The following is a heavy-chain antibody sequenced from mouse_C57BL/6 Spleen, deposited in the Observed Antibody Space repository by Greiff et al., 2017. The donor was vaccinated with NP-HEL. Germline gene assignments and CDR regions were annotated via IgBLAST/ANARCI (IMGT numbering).Heavy chain of an antibody. CDR1: GYTFTEYT. CDR3: ARHEPVGRAMDY. Sequence: VQLVESGAELVQPGASVKLSCKASGYTFTEYTIHWVKQRSGQGLEWIGWFYPGSGSIKYNEKFKDKATLTADKSSSTVYMELSRLTSEDSAVYFCARHEPVGRAMDYWGQGTSVTVSS. CDR2: FYPGSGSI. D-gene: IGHD4-1*01. V-gene: IGHV1-62-2*01. J-gene: IGHJ4*01.